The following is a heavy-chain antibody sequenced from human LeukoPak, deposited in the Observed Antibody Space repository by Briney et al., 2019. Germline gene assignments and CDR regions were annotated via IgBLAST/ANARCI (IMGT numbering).Heavy chain of an antibody. D-gene: IGHD3-10*01. CDR2: INPNSGGT. CDR1: VYTFTGYY. V-gene: IGHV1-2*02. CDR3: ARVATMVRGVNLVYFDY. J-gene: IGHJ4*02. Sequence: ASVKVSCKASVYTFTGYYMHWVRQAPGQGLEWMGWINPNSGGTNYAQKFQGRVTMTRDTSISTAYMELSRLRSDDTAVYYCARVATMVRGVNLVYFDYWGQGTLVTVSS.